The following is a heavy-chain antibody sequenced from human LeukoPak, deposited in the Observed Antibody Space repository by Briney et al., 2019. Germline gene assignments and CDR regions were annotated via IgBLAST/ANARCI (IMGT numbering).Heavy chain of an antibody. D-gene: IGHD4-23*01. J-gene: IGHJ4*02. CDR2: ISGSGGST. CDR3: ARDRGSDYGGNYFDY. Sequence: GGSLRLSCAASGFTFSSYAMSWVRQAPGKGLEWVSAISGSGGSTYYADSVKGRFTISRDNARKSLFLQMNTLRAEDTAVYYCARDRGSDYGGNYFDYWGQGTLVTVSS. CDR1: GFTFSSYA. V-gene: IGHV3-23*01.